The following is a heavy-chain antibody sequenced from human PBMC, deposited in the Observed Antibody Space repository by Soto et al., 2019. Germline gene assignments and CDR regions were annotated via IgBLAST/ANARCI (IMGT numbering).Heavy chain of an antibody. CDR2: IYWDDDK. V-gene: IGHV2-5*02. Sequence: QITLKESGPTLVKPTQTLTLTCTFSGFSLSTSGVGVGWIRQPPGKALEWLALIYWDDDKRYSPSLKSRLTITKDTSKNQVVLTMTNMDSVDTATYYCAHITPSVQYYYGSGSYFDDFDYWGQGTLVTVSS. CDR3: AHITPSVQYYYGSGSYFDDFDY. D-gene: IGHD3-10*01. CDR1: GFSLSTSGVG. J-gene: IGHJ4*02.